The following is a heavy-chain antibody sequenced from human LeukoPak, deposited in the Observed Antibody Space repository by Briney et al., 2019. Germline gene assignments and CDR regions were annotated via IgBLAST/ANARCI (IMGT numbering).Heavy chain of an antibody. Sequence: GASVKVSCKASGYTFTGYYMHWVRQAPGQGLEWMEWINPNSGGTNYAQKFQGRVTMTRDTSISTAYMELSRLRSDDTAVYYCARDEGSGSYYVDYWGQGTLVTVSS. CDR1: GYTFTGYY. CDR3: ARDEGSGSYYVDY. CDR2: INPNSGGT. D-gene: IGHD1-26*01. V-gene: IGHV1-2*02. J-gene: IGHJ4*02.